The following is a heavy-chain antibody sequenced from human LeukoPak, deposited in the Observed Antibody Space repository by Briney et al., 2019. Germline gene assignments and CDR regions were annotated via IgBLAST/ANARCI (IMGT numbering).Heavy chain of an antibody. J-gene: IGHJ4*02. D-gene: IGHD3-3*01. CDR1: GFTFSSYA. V-gene: IGHV3-30*04. CDR3: ARGAEEWPDDY. CDR2: ISYDGSNK. Sequence: GGSLRLSCAASGFTFSSYAMHWVRQAPGKGLEWVAVISYDGSNKYYADSVKGRFTISRDNSKDTLYLQMNSLRAEDTAVYYCARGAEEWPDDYWGRGTLVTVSS.